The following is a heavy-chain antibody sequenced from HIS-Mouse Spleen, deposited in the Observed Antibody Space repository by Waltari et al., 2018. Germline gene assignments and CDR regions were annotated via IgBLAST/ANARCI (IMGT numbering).Heavy chain of an antibody. CDR2: MYHSGST. J-gene: IGHJ3*02. V-gene: IGHV4-38-2*02. D-gene: IGHD3-10*01. CDR3: ARNHYYGSGSYAFDI. CDR1: GYSISSGYY. Sequence: QVQLQESGPGLVKPSETLSLTCTVSGYSISSGYYWGWIRQPPGKGLEWIGSMYHSGSTNYNPSLKSRVTISVDTSKNQFSLKLGSVTAADTAVYYCARNHYYGSGSYAFDIWGQGTMVTVSS.